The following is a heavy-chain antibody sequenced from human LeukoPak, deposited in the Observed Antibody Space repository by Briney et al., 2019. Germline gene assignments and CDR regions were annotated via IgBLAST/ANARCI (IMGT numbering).Heavy chain of an antibody. CDR1: GFTVSSNY. D-gene: IGHD3-22*01. J-gene: IGHJ3*02. CDR2: IYSGGST. CDR3: ARSVITMNTDAFDI. V-gene: IGHV3-53*01. Sequence: GGSLRLSCAASGFTVSSNYMTWVRQAPGKGLEWVSVIYSGGSTCSADSVKGRFTISRDNSKNTLYLQMNSLRAEDTAVYYCARSVITMNTDAFDIWGQGTMVTVSS.